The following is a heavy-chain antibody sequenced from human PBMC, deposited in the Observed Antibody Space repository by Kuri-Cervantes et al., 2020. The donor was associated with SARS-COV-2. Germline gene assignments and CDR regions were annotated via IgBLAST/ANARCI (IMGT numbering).Heavy chain of an antibody. Sequence: SVKVSCKASGGTFSSYAISWVRQAPGQGLEWMGRIIPILGIANYAQKFQGRVTITADKSTSTVYMELSSLRSEDTAVYYCARSSFEPAPVRFLEWTGIKGGFDYWGQGTLVTVSS. CDR1: GGTFSSYA. D-gene: IGHD3-3*01. CDR3: ARSSFEPAPVRFLEWTGIKGGFDY. J-gene: IGHJ4*02. V-gene: IGHV1-69*04. CDR2: IIPILGIA.